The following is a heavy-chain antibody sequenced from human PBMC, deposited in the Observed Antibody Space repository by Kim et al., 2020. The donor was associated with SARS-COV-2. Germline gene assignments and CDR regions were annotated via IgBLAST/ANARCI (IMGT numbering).Heavy chain of an antibody. V-gene: IGHV4-31*03. CDR1: GGSISSGGYY. D-gene: IGHD3-3*01. CDR3: ARDTQIYDFWSGSARSNWFDP. CDR2: IYYSGST. J-gene: IGHJ5*02. Sequence: SETLSLTCTVSGGSISSGGYYWSWIRQHPGKGLEWIGYIYYSGSTYYNPSLKSRVTISVDTSKNQFSLKLSSVTAADTAVYYCARDTQIYDFWSGSARSNWFDPWGQGTLVTVSS.